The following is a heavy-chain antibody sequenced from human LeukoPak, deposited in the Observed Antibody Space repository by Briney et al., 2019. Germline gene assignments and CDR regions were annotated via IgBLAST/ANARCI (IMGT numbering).Heavy chain of an antibody. J-gene: IGHJ4*02. V-gene: IGHV1-2*06. D-gene: IGHD3-10*01. CDR2: INPNSGGT. Sequence: ASVKVSCKASGYTSTAYYIHWVRQAPGQGLEWMGRINPNSGGTDFAQKFQGRVTMTRDTSISTAYMELSRLRSDDTAIYYCARGGTEAGSGDYWGQGTLVTVSS. CDR1: GYTSTAYY. CDR3: ARGGTEAGSGDY.